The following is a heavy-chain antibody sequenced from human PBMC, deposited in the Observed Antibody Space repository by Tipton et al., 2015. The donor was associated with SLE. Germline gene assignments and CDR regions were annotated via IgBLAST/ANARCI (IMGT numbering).Heavy chain of an antibody. V-gene: IGHV4-31*03. CDR1: GGSISSGGYY. Sequence: TLSLTCTVSGGSISSGGYYWSWIRQHPGKGLEWIGYIYYSGSTYYNPSLKSRVTISVDTSKNQFSLQLNSVTPEDTAVYYCARGVGDSSSHEYAFDIWGQGTMVTVSS. CDR2: IYYSGST. CDR3: ARGVGDSSSHEYAFDI. D-gene: IGHD6-13*01. J-gene: IGHJ3*02.